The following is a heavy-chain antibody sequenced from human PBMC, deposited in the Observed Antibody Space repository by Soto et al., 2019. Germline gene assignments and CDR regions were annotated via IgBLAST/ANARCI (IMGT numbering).Heavy chain of an antibody. Sequence: SETLSLTCSVSGGSFSSYFWSWMRQPPGGGLEWVGFVYNNGVARFNPSLTGRVTMSVDTSKNQFFLNLNSVTPADTAVYYCVRLQFCSGNDCYRPFDTWGPGIRVTVSS. V-gene: IGHV4-59*01. CDR1: GGSFSSYF. CDR2: VYNNGVA. D-gene: IGHD2-21*02. CDR3: VRLQFCSGNDCYRPFDT. J-gene: IGHJ5*01.